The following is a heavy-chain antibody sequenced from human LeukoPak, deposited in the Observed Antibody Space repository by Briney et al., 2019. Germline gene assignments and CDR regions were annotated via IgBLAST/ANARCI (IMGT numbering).Heavy chain of an antibody. V-gene: IGHV4-59*08. CDR2: IYNSGST. CDR3: ARHDIRNDYLFYFDY. D-gene: IGHD3-16*01. Sequence: PSETLSLTCTVSGASISTYYWSWIRQPPGKGLEWIGYIYNSGSTSYNPSLKSRVTISEDTSKNQFSLKLSAVTAADTAVYYCARHDIRNDYLFYFDYWGQGTLVTVSS. J-gene: IGHJ4*02. CDR1: GASISTYY.